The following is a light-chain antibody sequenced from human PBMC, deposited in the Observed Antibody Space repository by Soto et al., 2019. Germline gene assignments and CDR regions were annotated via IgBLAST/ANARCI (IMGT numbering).Light chain of an antibody. CDR2: AAS. CDR1: QDIRNY. CDR3: QKYNNAPALS. J-gene: IGKJ4*01. V-gene: IGKV1-27*01. Sequence: DIQMTQSPSSLSAPVGDRVTITCRASQDIRNYLAWYQQKPGKAPKLLIYAASTLESGVPSRFSGSGSGTVFTLTISSLQPEDVATYYYQKYNNAPALSFGGGTRVEI.